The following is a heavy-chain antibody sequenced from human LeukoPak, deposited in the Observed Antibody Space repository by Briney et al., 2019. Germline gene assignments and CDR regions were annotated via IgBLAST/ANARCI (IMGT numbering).Heavy chain of an antibody. J-gene: IGHJ4*02. CDR1: GFTFSDYG. Sequence: GGSLRLSCAASGFTFSDYGMHWVRQAPGKGLEWVALISYDGGNKFCADSVRDRFTISRDNSENTLFLQMNSLRIEDTAVYYCAKVFEVRGARRPKDYWGQGTLVIVSS. V-gene: IGHV3-30*18. D-gene: IGHD3-10*01. CDR3: AKVFEVRGARRPKDY. CDR2: ISYDGGNK.